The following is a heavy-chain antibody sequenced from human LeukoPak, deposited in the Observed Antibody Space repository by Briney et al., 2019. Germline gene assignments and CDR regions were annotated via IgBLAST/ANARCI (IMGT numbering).Heavy chain of an antibody. CDR1: GYTFTSYG. CDR2: ISAYNGNT. Sequence: ASVKVSCKASGYTFTSYGISWVRQAPGQGLEWTGWISAYNGNTNYAQKLQGRVTMTTDTSTSTAYMELRSLRSDDTAVYYCAREARSVEMATQSPADYWGQGTLVTVSS. CDR3: AREARSVEMATQSPADY. D-gene: IGHD5-24*01. V-gene: IGHV1-18*01. J-gene: IGHJ4*02.